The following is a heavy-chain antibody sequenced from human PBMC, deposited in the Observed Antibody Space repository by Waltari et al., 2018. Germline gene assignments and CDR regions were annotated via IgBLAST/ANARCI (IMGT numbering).Heavy chain of an antibody. CDR2: IIPIFGTA. CDR1: GGTFSSYA. CDR3: ASGGNNFWSGYYHYYYYYMDV. D-gene: IGHD3-3*01. J-gene: IGHJ6*03. Sequence: QVQLVQSGAEVKKPGSSVKVSCKASGGTFSSYAISWVRQAPGQGLEWMGGIIPIFGTANYAQKFQGRVTITADESTSTAYMELSSLRSEDTAVYYCASGGNNFWSGYYHYYYYYMDVWGKGTTVTISS. V-gene: IGHV1-69*12.